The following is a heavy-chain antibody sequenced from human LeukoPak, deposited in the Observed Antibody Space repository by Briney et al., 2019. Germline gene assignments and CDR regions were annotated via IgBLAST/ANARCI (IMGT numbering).Heavy chain of an antibody. V-gene: IGHV1-69*05. CDR3: ARDHDSSGYGQFDY. CDR2: IIPIFGTA. D-gene: IGHD3-22*01. CDR1: GGTFSSYS. Sequence: SVKVSCKASGGTFSSYSISWVRQAPGQGLEWMGGIIPIFGTANYAQKFQGRVTMTRDMSTSTVYMELSSLRSEDTAVYYCARDHDSSGYGQFDYWGQGTLVTVSS. J-gene: IGHJ4*02.